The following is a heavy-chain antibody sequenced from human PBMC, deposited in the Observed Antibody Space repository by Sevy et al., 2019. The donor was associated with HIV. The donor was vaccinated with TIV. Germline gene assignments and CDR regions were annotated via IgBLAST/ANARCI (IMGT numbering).Heavy chain of an antibody. CDR1: GFSISNNS. Sequence: GGSLRLSCAASGFSISNNSTAWVRQAQGKGLEWVSVMYSGGSPYYADSVKGRFALSRDMSKNTVYLQMNSLRAEDTAVYYCARGYCGGGSCTAFDPWGQGTLVTVSS. D-gene: IGHD2-15*01. CDR2: MYSGGSP. V-gene: IGHV3-53*01. J-gene: IGHJ5*02. CDR3: ARGYCGGGSCTAFDP.